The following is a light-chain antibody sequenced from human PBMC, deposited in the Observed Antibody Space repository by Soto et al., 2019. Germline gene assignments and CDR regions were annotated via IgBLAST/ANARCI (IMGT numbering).Light chain of an antibody. J-gene: IGKJ1*01. CDR2: DAS. CDR3: QQYDNLAWT. Sequence: DIQMTQYPSSLSASVGDRVTITCQASKDISNYLNWYQQKPGKAPKLLIYDASNLETGVPSRFSGSGSGTDFTFTISSLQPEDIATYYCQQYDNLAWTFGQGTKVEIK. V-gene: IGKV1-33*01. CDR1: KDISNY.